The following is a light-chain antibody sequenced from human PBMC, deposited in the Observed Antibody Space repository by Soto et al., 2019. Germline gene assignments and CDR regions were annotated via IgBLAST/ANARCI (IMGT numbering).Light chain of an antibody. CDR3: SSYTSSSLYV. CDR1: NNDVGGYEY. V-gene: IGLV2-14*01. Sequence: QSVLTEPASVSGSPGQSITMSCTGTNNDVGGYEYVSWYQQHAGRAPKLIIYDVSNRPSGISGRFSGPKFGNTASLTISGLQAEDEADYYCSSYTSSSLYVFGTGTKVTVL. CDR2: DVS. J-gene: IGLJ1*01.